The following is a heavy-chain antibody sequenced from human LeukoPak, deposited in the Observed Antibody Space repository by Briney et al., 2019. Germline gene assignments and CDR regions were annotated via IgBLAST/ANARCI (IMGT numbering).Heavy chain of an antibody. V-gene: IGHV4-39*01. J-gene: IGHJ6*02. D-gene: IGHD2-2*01. Sequence: PSETLSLTCTVSGGSISSSSYYWGWIRQPPGKGLEWIGSIYYSGSTYYNPSLKSRVTISVDTSKNQFSLKLSSVTAADTAVYYCAKTSRYCSSTSCYDYYGMDVWGQGTTVTVSS. CDR1: GGSISSSSYY. CDR3: AKTSRYCSSTSCYDYYGMDV. CDR2: IYYSGST.